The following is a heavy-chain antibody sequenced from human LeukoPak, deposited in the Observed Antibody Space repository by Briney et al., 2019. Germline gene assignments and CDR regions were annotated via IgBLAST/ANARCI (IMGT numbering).Heavy chain of an antibody. J-gene: IGHJ4*02. V-gene: IGHV1-69*13. CDR3: ARDRSSSWYLFDY. CDR1: GGTFSSDA. CDR2: IIPIFGTA. Sequence: SVKVSCKASGGTFSSDAISWVRQAPGQGLEWMGGIIPIFGTANYAQKFQDRVTITADESTSTAYMELSSLRSEDTAVYYCARDRSSSWYLFDYWGQGTLVTVSS. D-gene: IGHD6-13*01.